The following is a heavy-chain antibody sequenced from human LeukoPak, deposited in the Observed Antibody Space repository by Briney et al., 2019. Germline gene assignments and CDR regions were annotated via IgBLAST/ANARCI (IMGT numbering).Heavy chain of an antibody. Sequence: GSLRLSCAASGFTFDDHGMIWVRQAPGKRLEWVAGINWNVGSTGYADSVKGRFTISRDNAKNSMYLQMNSLRAEDTALYYCARADSSGWYSNAFDIWGQGTMVTVSS. D-gene: IGHD6-19*01. CDR1: GFTFDDHG. CDR3: ARADSSGWYSNAFDI. V-gene: IGHV3-20*04. J-gene: IGHJ3*02. CDR2: INWNVGST.